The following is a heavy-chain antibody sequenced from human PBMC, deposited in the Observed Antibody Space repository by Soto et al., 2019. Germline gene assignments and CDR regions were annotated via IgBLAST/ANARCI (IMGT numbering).Heavy chain of an antibody. CDR2: VDPSDSYT. Sequence: GESLKISCKGSGYSFTSYWISWVRQMPGKGLEWMGRVDPSDSYTNYSPSFQVHVTISADKSISTAYLQGSSLKASDTAMYYCARHPAVGARWGMDVWGQGTTVTVSS. CDR3: ARHPAVGARWGMDV. CDR1: GYSFTSYW. V-gene: IGHV5-10-1*01. J-gene: IGHJ6*02. D-gene: IGHD1-26*01.